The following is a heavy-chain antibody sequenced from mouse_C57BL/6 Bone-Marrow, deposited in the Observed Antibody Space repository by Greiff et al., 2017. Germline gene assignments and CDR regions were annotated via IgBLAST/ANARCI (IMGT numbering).Heavy chain of an antibody. Sequence: EVKLMESGGDLVKPGGSLKLSCAASGFTFSSYGMSWVRQTPDKRLEWVATISSGGSYTYYPDSVKGRFTISRDNAKNTLYLQMSSLKSEDTAMYYCARHAGGGYYVEFAYWGQGTMVTVSA. CDR1: GFTFSSYG. D-gene: IGHD2-3*01. CDR2: ISSGGSYT. J-gene: IGHJ3*01. V-gene: IGHV5-6*01. CDR3: ARHAGGGYYVEFAY.